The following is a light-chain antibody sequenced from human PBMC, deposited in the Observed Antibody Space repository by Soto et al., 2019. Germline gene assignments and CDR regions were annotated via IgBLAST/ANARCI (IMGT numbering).Light chain of an antibody. Sequence: EIVLTQSPGTLSLSPGERATLSCRASQTVSSSYLAWSQQKPGQAPRLLIYGASTRATGIPGRFSGSASGTDFTLTISRLEPEDFAVYYCQQYGPSPMYTFGQGTNLEIK. CDR3: QQYGPSPMYT. CDR2: GAS. V-gene: IGKV3-20*01. J-gene: IGKJ2*01. CDR1: QTVSSSY.